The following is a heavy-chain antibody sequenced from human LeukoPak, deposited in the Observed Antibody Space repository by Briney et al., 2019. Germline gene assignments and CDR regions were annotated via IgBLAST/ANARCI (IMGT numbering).Heavy chain of an antibody. CDR2: MNPNSGNT. J-gene: IGHJ4*02. V-gene: IGHV1-8*01. Sequence: ASLKVSCKASGYTSTSYGINWVRQATGQGPEWMGRMNPNSGNTSYAQKFQGRVTMTRDTSIRTAYMELSSLTSEDTAVYYCARELRGRRRRAIDFWGQGTLVTVSS. CDR3: ARELRGRRRRAIDF. CDR1: GYTSTSYG.